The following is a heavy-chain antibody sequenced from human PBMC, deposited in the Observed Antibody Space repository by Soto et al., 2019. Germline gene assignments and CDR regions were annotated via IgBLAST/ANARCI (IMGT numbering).Heavy chain of an antibody. Sequence: GGSLRLSCAASGFTFNSYGMHWVRQAPGKGLEWVAVISDDGSKKYYTDSVKGRFTISRDNSKNTLYLQMNSLRSEDTAVYYCAPTGDWFDPWGQGTLVTVSS. CDR3: APTGDWFDP. D-gene: IGHD4-4*01. J-gene: IGHJ5*02. CDR2: ISDDGSKK. CDR1: GFTFNSYG. V-gene: IGHV3-30*03.